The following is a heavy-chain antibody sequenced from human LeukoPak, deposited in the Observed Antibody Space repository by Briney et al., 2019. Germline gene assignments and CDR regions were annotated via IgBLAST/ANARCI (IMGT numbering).Heavy chain of an antibody. CDR2: IRYDGSNK. CDR1: GFTFSSYG. V-gene: IGHV3-30*02. J-gene: IGHJ6*03. D-gene: IGHD2-15*01. CDR3: AGTQGYCSGGSCYSRLYYYYYMDV. Sequence: GGSLRPSCAASGFTFSSYGMHWVRQAPGKGLEWVAFIRYDGSNKYYADSVRGRFTISRDNSKNTLYLQMNSLRAEDTAVYYCAGTQGYCSGGSCYSRLYYYYYMDVWGKGTTVTISS.